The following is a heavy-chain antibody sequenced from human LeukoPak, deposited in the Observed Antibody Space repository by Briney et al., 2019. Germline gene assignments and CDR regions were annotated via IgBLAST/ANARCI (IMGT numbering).Heavy chain of an antibody. CDR1: GFTFSRHG. Sequence: GGALRLSCAPSGFTFSRHGMHWVRQAPGKGLEWVAIISNDGSRKYYAHSVEGRFTISRDNSKNTLYLQMDSLRAEDTAVYYCARDRAWNYFDYWGQGTLVTVSS. CDR3: ARDRAWNYFDY. V-gene: IGHV3-30*03. CDR2: ISNDGSRK. D-gene: IGHD3-3*01. J-gene: IGHJ4*02.